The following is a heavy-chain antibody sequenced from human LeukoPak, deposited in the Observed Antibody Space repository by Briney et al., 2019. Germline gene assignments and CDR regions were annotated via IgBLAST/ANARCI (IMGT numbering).Heavy chain of an antibody. CDR3: APDHGGY. J-gene: IGHJ4*02. V-gene: IGHV3-33*01. Sequence: PGGSLRLSCAASGFTFSRYGMHWVRQAPGKGLEWVAIIWYDGSNKYYADSVKGRFTISRDNSKNTLFLQMNSLRAEDTAVYYCAPDHGGYWGQGTLVTVSS. CDR1: GFTFSRYG. D-gene: IGHD3-16*01. CDR2: IWYDGSNK.